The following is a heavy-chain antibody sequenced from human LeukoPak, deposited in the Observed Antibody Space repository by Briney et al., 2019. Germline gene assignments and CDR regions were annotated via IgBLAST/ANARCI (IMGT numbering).Heavy chain of an antibody. CDR3: TRMTTVHDY. V-gene: IGHV4-34*01. J-gene: IGHJ4*02. Sequence: SETLSLTCVVPGVPFTVYKGSSVCQTPGKGLEWIGEINHSGYTNDSPSLKSRVPLSMDTSRKHFSLNLRSVTVAAPGIYSCTRMTTVHDYWGQGTLVTVSS. CDR1: GVPFTVYK. CDR2: INHSGYT. D-gene: IGHD4-17*01.